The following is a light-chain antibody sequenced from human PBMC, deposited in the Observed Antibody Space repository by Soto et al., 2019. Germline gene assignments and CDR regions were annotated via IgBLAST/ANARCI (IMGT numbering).Light chain of an antibody. CDR2: GAS. CDR3: QQYGSSSWT. V-gene: IGKV3-20*01. CDR1: RSVSSSF. Sequence: EIMLTQSPGTLSLSPGGRATLSCRASRSVSSSFLAWYQQKPGQAPRLLIYGASSRATGIPDRFSGSGSGTEFTLTISRLEPEDFAVYYCQQYGSSSWTFGQGTKVDIK. J-gene: IGKJ1*01.